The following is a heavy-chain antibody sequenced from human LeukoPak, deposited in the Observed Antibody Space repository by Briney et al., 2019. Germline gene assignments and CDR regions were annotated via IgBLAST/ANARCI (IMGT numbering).Heavy chain of an antibody. V-gene: IGHV1-18*01. D-gene: IGHD5-24*01. CDR1: GYTFTSYG. CDR2: GSAYNGNT. J-gene: IGHJ4*02. Sequence: ASVKVSCKPSGYTFTSYGISGVRPAPGQEREGMGWGSAYNGNTNHAQKLQGRVTMTTVTSTSTAYMELRSLRSDDTAVYYCARDREEMATITDHQSADYWGQGTLVTVSS. CDR3: ARDREEMATITDHQSADY.